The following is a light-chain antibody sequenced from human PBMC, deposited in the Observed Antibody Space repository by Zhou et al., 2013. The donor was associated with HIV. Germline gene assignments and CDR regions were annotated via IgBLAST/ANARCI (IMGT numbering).Light chain of an antibody. V-gene: IGKV3-15*01. J-gene: IGKJ4*01. CDR2: DAS. CDR1: QSVDTY. Sequence: DIVLTQSPGTLSLSPGGRATLSCRASQSVDTYLAWYQQRPGQPPRLLIYDASTRATGVPVRFSGSGSGTEFTLTISSLQPEDFATYYCQQAKSLPLTFGGGTTVDIK. CDR3: QQAKSLPLT.